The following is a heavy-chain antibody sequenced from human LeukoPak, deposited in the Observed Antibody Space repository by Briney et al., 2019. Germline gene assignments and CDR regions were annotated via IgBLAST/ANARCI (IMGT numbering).Heavy chain of an antibody. CDR2: TYYRSKWYN. J-gene: IGHJ5*02. CDR3: AKTHGGSSSWYGNWFDP. Sequence: SQTLSLTCAISGDSVSSNSAAWNWIRQSPSRGLEWLGRTYYRSKWYNDYAVSVKSRITINPDTSKNQFSLQLNSVTPEDTAVYYCAKTHGGSSSWYGNWFDPWGQGTLVTVSS. D-gene: IGHD6-13*01. V-gene: IGHV6-1*01. CDR1: GDSVSSNSAA.